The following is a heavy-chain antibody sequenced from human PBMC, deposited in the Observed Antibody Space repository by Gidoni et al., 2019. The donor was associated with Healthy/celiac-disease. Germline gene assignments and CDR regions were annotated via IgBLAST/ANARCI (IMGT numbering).Heavy chain of an antibody. CDR3: VTEGAYDYVWGSYPMSSRWDVF. D-gene: IGHD3-16*02. CDR2: SSSSSSTI. V-gene: IGHV3-48*01. CDR1: GFTFSSYS. Sequence: EVQLVESGGGLVQPGGSLRLSCAASGFTFSSYSMNWVRQAPGKGLEWVSYSSSSSSTIYYADSVKGRFTISREKAKNSLYLQMNSLRAEDTAVYYCVTEGAYDYVWGSYPMSSRWDVFWGQGTLVTVSS. J-gene: IGHJ4*02.